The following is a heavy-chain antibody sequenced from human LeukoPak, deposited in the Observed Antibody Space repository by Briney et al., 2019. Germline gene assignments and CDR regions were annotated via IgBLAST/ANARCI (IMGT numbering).Heavy chain of an antibody. D-gene: IGHD3-10*01. CDR2: IKHSGST. CDR3: ARELLWFGELLPPKPITGMDV. CDR1: GGSFSGYY. V-gene: IGHV4-34*01. J-gene: IGHJ6*02. Sequence: SETLSLTCAVYGGSFSGYYWSWIRQPPGKGLEWIGEIKHSGSTNYNPSLKSRVTISVDTSKNQFSLKLSSVTAADTAVYYCARELLWFGELLPPKPITGMDVWGQGTTVTVSS.